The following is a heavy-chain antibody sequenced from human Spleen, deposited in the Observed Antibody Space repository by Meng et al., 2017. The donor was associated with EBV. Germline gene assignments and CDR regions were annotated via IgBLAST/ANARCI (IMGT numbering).Heavy chain of an antibody. CDR3: VGEGGSSRAPGY. V-gene: IGHV4-39*01. CDR2: IFYTGNT. D-gene: IGHD1-26*01. CDR1: GDSISSSNYY. J-gene: IGHJ4*02. Sequence: LQLQESGPGLVKPSATLSLPCTVSGDSISSSNYYWAWICQTPGKGLEWIGSIFYTGNTYYNPSLKSRVAIFADMSKNQFSLKLSSVTAADTAVYYCVGEGGSSRAPGYWGQGTLVTVSS.